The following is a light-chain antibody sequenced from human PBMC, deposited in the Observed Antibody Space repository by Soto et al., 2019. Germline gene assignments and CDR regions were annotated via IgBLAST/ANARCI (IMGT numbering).Light chain of an antibody. Sequence: QSALTQPASVSGSPGQSITVSCTGTSSDIGTYNYVSWYQQHPGKAPKLMIYDVTNRPSGVSNRFSGSKSGNTASLTISGLQAEDEAHYYCSSYTNSGTVVFGGGTKVTVL. V-gene: IGLV2-14*01. J-gene: IGLJ2*01. CDR2: DVT. CDR3: SSYTNSGTVV. CDR1: SSDIGTYNY.